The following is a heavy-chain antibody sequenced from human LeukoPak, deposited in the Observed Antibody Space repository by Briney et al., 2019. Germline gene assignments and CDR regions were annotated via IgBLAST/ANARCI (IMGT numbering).Heavy chain of an antibody. CDR2: LYYGGST. V-gene: IGHV4-59*01. D-gene: IGHD5-24*01. J-gene: IGHJ4*02. CDR1: GGSLSSYY. Sequence: SETLSLACTDSGGSLSSYYWSWMRQSPGKGLERVGSLYYGGSTNYSPSLKSRVTISVDTSKNRFSLNLNSVTAADTAVYYCARRSFGYTDTHRGPNFFDFWGQGTLVTVSS. CDR3: ARRSFGYTDTHRGPNFFDF.